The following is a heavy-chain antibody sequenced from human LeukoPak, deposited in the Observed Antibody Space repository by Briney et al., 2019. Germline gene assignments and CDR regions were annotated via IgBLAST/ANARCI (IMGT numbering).Heavy chain of an antibody. Sequence: PGGSLRLSCAASGFTFSSYGTHWVRQAPGKGLEWVAVIWYDGSNKYYADSVKGRFTISRDNSKNTLYLQMNSLRAEDTAVYYCARDFTQSSPFDYWGQGTLVTVSS. CDR2: IWYDGSNK. CDR1: GFTFSSYG. CDR3: ARDFTQSSPFDY. J-gene: IGHJ4*02. V-gene: IGHV3-33*01.